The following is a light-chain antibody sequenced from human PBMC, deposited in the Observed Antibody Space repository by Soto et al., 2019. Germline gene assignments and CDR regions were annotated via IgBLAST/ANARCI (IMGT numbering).Light chain of an antibody. Sequence: EIVLTQSPATLSLSPGERATLSCRASQSVSSYLAWYQQKPGQAPRLLIYDASKRATGIPARFSGSGSGTDSTLTISNLEPEDFAVYYCQQRGNWPRTFGQGTKVDIK. CDR1: QSVSSY. J-gene: IGKJ1*01. V-gene: IGKV3-11*01. CDR2: DAS. CDR3: QQRGNWPRT.